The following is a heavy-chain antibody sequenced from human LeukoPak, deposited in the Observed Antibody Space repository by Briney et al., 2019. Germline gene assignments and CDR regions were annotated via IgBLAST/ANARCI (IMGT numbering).Heavy chain of an antibody. V-gene: IGHV4-59*12. CDR1: GGSISSYY. CDR3: ARASFLRNYYYYGMDV. CDR2: IYYSGST. Sequence: SETLSLTCTVSGGSISSYYWSWIRQPPGKGLEWIGYIYYSGSTNYNPSLKSRVTISVDTSKNQFSLKLSSVTPEDTAVYYCARASFLRNYYYYGMDVWGQGTTVTVSS. J-gene: IGHJ6*02.